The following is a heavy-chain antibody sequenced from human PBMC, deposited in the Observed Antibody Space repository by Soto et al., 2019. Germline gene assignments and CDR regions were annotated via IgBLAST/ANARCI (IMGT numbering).Heavy chain of an antibody. CDR1: GFTFSSYS. CDR2: ISSTSSYI. CDR3: AKEGSLYVDSDSNFVYY. J-gene: IGHJ4*02. V-gene: IGHV3-21*01. Sequence: GSLRLSCAASGFTFSSYSMNWVRQAPGKGLEWVSSISSTSSYIYYADSVKGRFTVSRDNAKNSVYLQMNSLRAEDTAVYYCAKEGSLYVDSDSNFVYYWGQGSQVIGSS. D-gene: IGHD4-17*01.